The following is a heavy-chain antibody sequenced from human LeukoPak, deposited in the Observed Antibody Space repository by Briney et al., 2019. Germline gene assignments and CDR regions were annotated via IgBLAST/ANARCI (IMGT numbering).Heavy chain of an antibody. CDR3: TTDGKYSAEWQFWFDP. CDR1: GLSLKTAW. V-gene: IGHV3-15*01. CDR2: LKTNNDDGTP. Sequence: GGSLRLSCAVSGLSLKTAWMTWVRQVPGKGLEWVGRLKTNNDDGTPDYAASVKGRFIFSKDDSKNILYLQMNNLKTEYTAIYYRTTDGKYSAEWQFWFDPWGQGTLVTVSS. D-gene: IGHD4-11*01. J-gene: IGHJ5*02.